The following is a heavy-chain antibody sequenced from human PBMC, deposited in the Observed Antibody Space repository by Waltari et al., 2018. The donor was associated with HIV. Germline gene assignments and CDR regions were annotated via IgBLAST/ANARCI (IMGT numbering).Heavy chain of an antibody. D-gene: IGHD2-2*01. CDR2: INSDGRST. V-gene: IGHV3-74*01. J-gene: IGHJ6*02. CDR1: GFTFSSYW. CDR3: ARGGYCSSAGCYASRYYFIMDV. Sequence: EVQLVESGGGLIQPGGSLRLSCAASGFTFSSYWMHWVRQAPGKGLVCVSRINSDGRSTTDADAVRGRFTISRDNAKNTLYLQMNSLGAEDTAEYFCARGGYCSSAGCYASRYYFIMDVWGQGTTVTVSS.